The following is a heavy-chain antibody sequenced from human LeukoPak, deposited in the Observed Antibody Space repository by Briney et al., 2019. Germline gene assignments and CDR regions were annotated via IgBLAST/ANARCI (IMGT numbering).Heavy chain of an antibody. V-gene: IGHV4-34*01. CDR2: INHSGST. D-gene: IGHD3-10*01. CDR3: AREYYYGSGSYYHHFDY. Sequence: PSETLSLTCAVYGGSFGGYYWSWIRQPPGKGLEWIGEINHSGSTNYNPSLKSRVTISVDTSKNQFSLKLSSVTAADTAVYYCAREYYYGSGSYYHHFDYWGQGTLVTVSS. J-gene: IGHJ4*02. CDR1: GGSFGGYY.